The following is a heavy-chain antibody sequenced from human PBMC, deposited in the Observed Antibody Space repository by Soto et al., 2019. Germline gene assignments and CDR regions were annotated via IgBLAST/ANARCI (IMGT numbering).Heavy chain of an antibody. CDR2: INSDGSSI. Sequence: GGSLRLSCAASGFTFSSYWMHWVRQAPGKGLVWVSRINSDGSSISYADSVKGRFTISRDNSKNTLYLQMNSLRAEDTAVYYCARELVSITIFGVVPPPPDYYYYGMDVWGQGTTVTVSS. CDR1: GFTFSSYW. V-gene: IGHV3-74*01. D-gene: IGHD3-3*01. J-gene: IGHJ6*02. CDR3: ARELVSITIFGVVPPPPDYYYYGMDV.